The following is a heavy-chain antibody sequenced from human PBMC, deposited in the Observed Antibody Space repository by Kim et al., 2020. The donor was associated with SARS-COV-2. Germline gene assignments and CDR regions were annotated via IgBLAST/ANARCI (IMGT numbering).Heavy chain of an antibody. D-gene: IGHD3-3*01. V-gene: IGHV4-39*01. CDR2: IYYSGST. CDR3: ARHVRAPADYDFWSGYYYYYYYGMDV. Sequence: SETLSLTCTVSGGSISSSSYYWGWIRQPPGKGLEWIGSIYYSGSTYYNPSLKSRVTISVDTSKNQFSLKLSSVTAADTAVYYCARHVRAPADYDFWSGYYYYYYYGMDVWGQGTTVTVSS. J-gene: IGHJ6*02. CDR1: GGSISSSSYY.